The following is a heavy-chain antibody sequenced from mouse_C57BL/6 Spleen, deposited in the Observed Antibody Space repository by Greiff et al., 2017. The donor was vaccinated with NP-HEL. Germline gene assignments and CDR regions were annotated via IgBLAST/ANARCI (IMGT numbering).Heavy chain of an antibody. J-gene: IGHJ4*01. CDR1: GFTFSDYY. V-gene: IGHV5-16*01. CDR3: ARDRRDAMDY. CDR2: INYDGSST. Sequence: EVKVEESEGGLVQPGSSMKLSCTASGFTFSDYYMAWVRQVPEKGLEWVANINYDGSSTYYLDSLKSRFIISRDNATNILYLQMSSLKSEDTATYYCARDRRDAMDYWGQGTSVTVSS.